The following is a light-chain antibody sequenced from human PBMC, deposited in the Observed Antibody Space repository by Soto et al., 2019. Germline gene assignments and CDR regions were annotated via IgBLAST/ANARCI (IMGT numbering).Light chain of an antibody. CDR1: TSDVGSHNL. J-gene: IGLJ3*02. Sequence: QSVLTQPASVSGSPGQSITISCTGTTSDVGSHNLVSWYQQLPGKAPKLLIYEVTNRPSGTSNRFSGSKSGNTASLTISGLQAEDEADYYCSSFTNSILVFGGGTKLTVL. CDR2: EVT. V-gene: IGLV2-14*01. CDR3: SSFTNSILV.